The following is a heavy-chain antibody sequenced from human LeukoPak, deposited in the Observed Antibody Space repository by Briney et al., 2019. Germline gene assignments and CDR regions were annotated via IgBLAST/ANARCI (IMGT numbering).Heavy chain of an antibody. D-gene: IGHD3-3*01. Sequence: PSETLSLTCAVSGYSISSGYYWGWIRQPPGKGLEWIGSIYHSGSTYYNPSLKSRVTISVDTSKNQFSLKLSAVTAADTAVYYCARAIFGVANDPVWGQGTTVTVSS. CDR1: GYSISSGYY. V-gene: IGHV4-38-2*01. CDR2: IYHSGST. CDR3: ARAIFGVANDPV. J-gene: IGHJ6*02.